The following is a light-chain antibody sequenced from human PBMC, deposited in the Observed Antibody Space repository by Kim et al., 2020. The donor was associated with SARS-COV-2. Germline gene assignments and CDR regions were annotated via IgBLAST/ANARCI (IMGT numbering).Light chain of an antibody. V-gene: IGLV2-14*03. J-gene: IGLJ3*02. Sequence: QSITISCTGTSSDVGGYKYVSWYQQHPGKAPKLMIYDVNKRPSGVSNRFSGSKSGNTASLTISGLQAGDEADYYCSSSTSSSTWVFGGGTKVTVL. CDR1: SSDVGGYKY. CDR2: DVN. CDR3: SSSTSSSTWV.